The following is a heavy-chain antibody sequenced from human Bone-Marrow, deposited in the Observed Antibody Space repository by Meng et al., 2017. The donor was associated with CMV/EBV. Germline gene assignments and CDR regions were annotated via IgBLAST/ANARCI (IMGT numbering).Heavy chain of an antibody. V-gene: IGHV3-30-3*01. CDR3: ARGRYSSSWLFWSWFDP. D-gene: IGHD6-13*01. CDR2: ISYDGSNK. CDR1: GFTFSSYA. J-gene: IGHJ5*02. Sequence: GGSLRLSCAASGFTFSSYAMHWVRQAPGKGLEWVAVISYDGSNKYYADSVKGRFTISRDNSKNTLYLQMNSLRDEDTAVYYCARGRYSSSWLFWSWFDPWGQGTLVTVSS.